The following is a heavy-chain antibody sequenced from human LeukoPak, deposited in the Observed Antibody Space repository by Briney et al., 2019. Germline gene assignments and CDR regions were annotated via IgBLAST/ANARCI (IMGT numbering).Heavy chain of an antibody. D-gene: IGHD6-6*01. CDR3: ARAKSIADRFDY. Sequence: EASVKVSCKASGYTFTGYYMHWVRQAPGQGLEWMGWINPNSGGTNYAQKFQGRVTMTRDTSISTAYMELGRLRSDDTAVYYCARAKSIADRFDYWGQGTLVTVSS. J-gene: IGHJ4*02. V-gene: IGHV1-2*02. CDR2: INPNSGGT. CDR1: GYTFTGYY.